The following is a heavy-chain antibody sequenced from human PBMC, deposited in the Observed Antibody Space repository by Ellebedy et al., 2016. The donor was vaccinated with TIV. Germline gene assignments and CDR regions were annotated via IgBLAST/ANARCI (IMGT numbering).Heavy chain of an antibody. D-gene: IGHD3-16*01. CDR3: ARGGFGRPWIDC. Sequence: SETLSLTXAVYGGSFSDYYWSWIRQPPGKGLEWIGEINHSGSTRYNPSLKSRVTISVDTSKNQFSLKLTSVTAADTAVYYCARGGFGRPWIDCWGQGTLVTVSS. CDR2: INHSGST. J-gene: IGHJ4*02. V-gene: IGHV4-34*01. CDR1: GGSFSDYY.